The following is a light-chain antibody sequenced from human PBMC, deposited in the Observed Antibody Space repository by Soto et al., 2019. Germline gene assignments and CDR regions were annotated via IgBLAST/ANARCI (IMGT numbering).Light chain of an antibody. CDR2: DND. V-gene: IGLV1-51*01. CDR1: TSNIAKNQ. Sequence: QSVLTHPPSVSAAPGQKVSISCSGSTSNIAKNQVSWYQRLPGTAPKLLFYDNDKRPSGIPDRFSASKSATSSTLDITGLQPADEADYLCGAWDDSLSFYVFGTGTKVTAL. CDR3: GAWDDSLSFYV. J-gene: IGLJ1*01.